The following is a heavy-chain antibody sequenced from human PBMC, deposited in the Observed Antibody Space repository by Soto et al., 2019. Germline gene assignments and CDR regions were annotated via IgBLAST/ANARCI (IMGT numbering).Heavy chain of an antibody. D-gene: IGHD2-15*01. CDR3: ARAQTPTESDF. Sequence: QIQLVQSEGEVRQPGASVKVSCKTSGYTFINYGVTWVRQRPGQGLEWMGWLNTYNANTKKAQKLQGRVTMTADTSASTAYVELRSLRSDDTAVYFCARAQTPTESDFWGQGTLVIVSS. V-gene: IGHV1-18*01. J-gene: IGHJ4*02. CDR2: LNTYNANT. CDR1: GYTFINYG.